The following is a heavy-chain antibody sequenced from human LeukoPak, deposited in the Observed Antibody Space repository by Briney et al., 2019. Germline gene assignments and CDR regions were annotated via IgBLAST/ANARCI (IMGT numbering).Heavy chain of an antibody. V-gene: IGHV1-3*01. J-gene: IGHJ4*02. CDR3: ARDLIAVAATGFDY. CDR2: INAGNGNT. D-gene: IGHD6-19*01. Sequence: ASVKVSCKASGYTFTSYAMHWVRQAPGQRLEWMGWINAGNGNTKYSQKFQGRVTITRDTSASTAYMELSRLRSEDTAVYYCARDLIAVAATGFDYWGQGTLVTVSS. CDR1: GYTFTSYA.